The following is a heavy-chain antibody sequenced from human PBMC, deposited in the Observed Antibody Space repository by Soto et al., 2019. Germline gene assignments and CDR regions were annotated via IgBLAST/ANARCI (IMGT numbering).Heavy chain of an antibody. D-gene: IGHD3-3*01. CDR3: ARDVGTIFGPPTYGMDV. V-gene: IGHV1-46*01. CDR1: GYTFTSYY. CDR2: INPSGGST. Sequence: ASVKVSCKASGYTFTSYYMHWVRQAPGQGLEWMGIINPSGGSTSYAQKFQGRVTMTRDTSTSTVYMELSSLGSEDTAVYYCARDVGTIFGPPTYGMDVWGQGTTVTVSS. J-gene: IGHJ6*02.